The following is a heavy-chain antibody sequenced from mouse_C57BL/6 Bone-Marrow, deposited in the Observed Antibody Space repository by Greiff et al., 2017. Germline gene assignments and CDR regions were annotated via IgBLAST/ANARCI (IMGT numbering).Heavy chain of an antibody. CDR3: ARPYGSRWCFDV. CDR2: IDPSDSYT. D-gene: IGHD1-1*01. V-gene: IGHV1-69*01. Sequence: VQLQQPGAELVMPGASVKLSCKASGYTFTSYWMHWVKQRPGQGLEWIGEIDPSDSYTNYTQKFKGKTTMTVDKSSSTAYMQLSSLTSEDSAVYYCARPYGSRWCFDVWGTGTTVTVS. CDR1: GYTFTSYW. J-gene: IGHJ1*03.